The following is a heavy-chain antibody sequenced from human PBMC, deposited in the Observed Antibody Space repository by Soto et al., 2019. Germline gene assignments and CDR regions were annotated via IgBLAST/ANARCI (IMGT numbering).Heavy chain of an antibody. V-gene: IGHV1-69*06. CDR3: ASNKYDSSAYYYWYLGL. CDR2: IIPIFGTA. CDR1: EDTFRNYA. J-gene: IGHJ2*01. D-gene: IGHD3-22*01. Sequence: PSVKVSCKASEDTFRNYAISWVRQAPGQGLEWMGGIIPIFGTANYAQKFQGRVTITADTSANTVYLELSSLRSEDTAVYYCASNKYDSSAYYYWYLGLWGRGTLVTVYS.